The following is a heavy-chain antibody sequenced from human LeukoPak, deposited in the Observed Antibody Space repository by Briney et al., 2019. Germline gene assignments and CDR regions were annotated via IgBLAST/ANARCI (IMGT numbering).Heavy chain of an antibody. V-gene: IGHV3-30*03. CDR1: GFTFSSYG. D-gene: IGHD3-10*01. CDR3: ARESKTYYYGSGKDY. Sequence: PGRSLRLSCAGSGFTFSSYGMHWVRQAPGKGLEWVAVMSYDGHITYYADSLKGRSTISRDNSKNTLYLQMNSLRAEDTAVYYCARESKTYYYGSGKDYWGQGTLVTVYS. CDR2: MSYDGHIT. J-gene: IGHJ4*02.